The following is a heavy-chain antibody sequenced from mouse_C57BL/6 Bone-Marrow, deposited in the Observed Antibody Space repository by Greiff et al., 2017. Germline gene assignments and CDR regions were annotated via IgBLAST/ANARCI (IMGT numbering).Heavy chain of an antibody. CDR3: ARLYWYFDV. Sequence: VQLQQPGAELVMPGASVKLSCKASGYTFTSYWMPWVKPRPGQGLEWIGEIDPSDSYTNYNQKFKGKSTLTVDKSSSTAYMQLSSLTSEDSAVYYCARLYWYFDVWGTGTTVTVSS. CDR1: GYTFTSYW. V-gene: IGHV1-69*01. CDR2: IDPSDSYT. J-gene: IGHJ1*03.